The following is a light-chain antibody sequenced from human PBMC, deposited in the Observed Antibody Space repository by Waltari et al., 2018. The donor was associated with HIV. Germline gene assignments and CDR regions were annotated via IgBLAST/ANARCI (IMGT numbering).Light chain of an antibody. J-gene: IGKJ2*01. CDR3: QQYYSYPYT. CDR1: QGISRY. V-gene: IGKV1-8*01. Sequence: AIRMTQSPSSFSASTGDRVTFTCRRSQGISRYLAWYQQKPGKAPKFLIYAASTLQSGVPSRFSGSGSGTDFTLTISCLQSEDFATYYCQQYYSYPYTFGQGTKLEIK. CDR2: AAS.